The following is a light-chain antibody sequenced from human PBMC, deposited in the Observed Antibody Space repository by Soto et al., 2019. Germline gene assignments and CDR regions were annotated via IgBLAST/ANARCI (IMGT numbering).Light chain of an antibody. J-gene: IGKJ2*01. V-gene: IGKV3-20*01. CDR2: GAS. Sequence: DIVLTQSPGTLSLSPGERATLSCRATQSVSGSYLAWYQQKPGQAPRLLIYGASSMATGIPDRFSGGGSGTDFTLTLSRLEPEDFAVYYCQQYGDSPPYTFGPGTKLEIK. CDR1: QSVSGSY. CDR3: QQYGDSPPYT.